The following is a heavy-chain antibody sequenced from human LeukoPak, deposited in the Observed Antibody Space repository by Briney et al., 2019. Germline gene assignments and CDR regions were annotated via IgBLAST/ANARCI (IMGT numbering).Heavy chain of an antibody. D-gene: IGHD4-17*01. CDR2: NYARGSP. CDR3: AAYGDHWYFDL. CDR1: GGSISGSSCD. Sequence: SETLSLTCTVSGGSISGSSCDWSWIRQPPGKGREWIVRNYARGSPTFNPSLRSRVTMPVATSKNQFSLTLRSVSAADTAVYYCAAYGDHWYFDLWGRGTLVTVSS. V-gene: IGHV4-61*02. J-gene: IGHJ2*01.